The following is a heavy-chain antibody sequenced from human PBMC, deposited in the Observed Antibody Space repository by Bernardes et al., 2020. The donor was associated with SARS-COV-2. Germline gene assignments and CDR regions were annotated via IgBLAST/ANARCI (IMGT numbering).Heavy chain of an antibody. D-gene: IGHD3-3*01. Sequence: GGSLRLSCAASGFTFSSYWMSWVRQAPGKGLEWVANIKQDGSEKYYVDSVKGRFTISRDNAKNSLYLQMNSLRAEDTAVYYCARDGLYYDFWSGYYTGGNYYDGMDVWGQATTVTVSS. V-gene: IGHV3-7*01. CDR3: ARDGLYYDFWSGYYTGGNYYDGMDV. J-gene: IGHJ6*02. CDR1: GFTFSSYW. CDR2: IKQDGSEK.